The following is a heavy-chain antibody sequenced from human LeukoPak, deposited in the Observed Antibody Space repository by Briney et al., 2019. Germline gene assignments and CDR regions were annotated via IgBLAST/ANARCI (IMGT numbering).Heavy chain of an antibody. CDR2: IYPGDSDT. J-gene: IGHJ4*02. Sequence: GESLKISCKGSGYSFTSYWIGWVRQMPGRGREWMGIIYPGDSDTRYSPSFQGQVTISADKSISTAYLQWSSLKASDTAMYYCARVPPQPYRGGDSYLDYWGQGTLVTVSS. CDR3: ARVPPQPYRGGDSYLDY. V-gene: IGHV5-51*01. D-gene: IGHD2-21*02. CDR1: GYSFTSYW.